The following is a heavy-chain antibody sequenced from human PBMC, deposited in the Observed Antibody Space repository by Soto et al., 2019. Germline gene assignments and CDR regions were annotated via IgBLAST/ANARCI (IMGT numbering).Heavy chain of an antibody. Sequence: QLQLQESGSGLVKPSQTLSLTCAVSGGSISSGGYSWNWIRQPPGKGLEWIGYIYHSGSTYYNPSLKSRVIISVDKSKNQFSLNQTSVTAADTAVYYCARDQLEGNWFDPWGQGTLVTVSS. V-gene: IGHV4-30-2*01. CDR2: IYHSGST. J-gene: IGHJ5*02. CDR1: GGSISSGGYS. D-gene: IGHD1-1*01. CDR3: ARDQLEGNWFDP.